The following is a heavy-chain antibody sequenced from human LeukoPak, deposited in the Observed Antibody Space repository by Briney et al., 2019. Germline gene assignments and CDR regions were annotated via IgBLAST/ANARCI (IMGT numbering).Heavy chain of an antibody. CDR1: GFIISNFW. V-gene: IGHV3-7*01. CDR3: ARDWPGVCSGGSCPVDF. J-gene: IGHJ4*02. D-gene: IGHD2-15*01. Sequence: GGSLRLSYAASGFIISNFWMTWVRQAPGKGLEWVANIKQDGSEKYYVDSVKGRFTISRDNAKNSLYLQMNSLRAEDTAVYYCARDWPGVCSGGSCPVDFWGQGTLVTVSS. CDR2: IKQDGSEK.